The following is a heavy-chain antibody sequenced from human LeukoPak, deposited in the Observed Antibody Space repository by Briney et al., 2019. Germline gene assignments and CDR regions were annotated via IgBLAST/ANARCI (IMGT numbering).Heavy chain of an antibody. CDR1: GFAFSTYG. CDR3: ARMQHLDS. Sequence: GGSLRLSCAASGFAFSTYGMHWVRQAPGRGLEWVATISYDGNNKYYADSVKGRFTISRDNSKNTLYLQMTSLRSDDTAVYYCARMQHLDSWGQGTLVTVSS. V-gene: IGHV3-30*03. D-gene: IGHD6-13*01. CDR2: ISYDGNNK. J-gene: IGHJ4*02.